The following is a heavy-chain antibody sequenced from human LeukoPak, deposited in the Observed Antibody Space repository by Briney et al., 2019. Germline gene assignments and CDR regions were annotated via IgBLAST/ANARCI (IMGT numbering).Heavy chain of an antibody. CDR3: AKDLLSGSGSYSWGVFDY. CDR2: ISGSGGST. D-gene: IGHD3-10*01. J-gene: IGHJ4*02. V-gene: IGHV3-23*01. CDR1: GFSFSSNA. Sequence: PGVSLRLSCAASGFSFSSNAMSWVRQAPGKGLEWVSGISGSGGSTVYADSVKGRFTISRDNSKNTLYLQMNSLRAEDTAVYYCAKDLLSGSGSYSWGVFDYWGQGTLVTVSS.